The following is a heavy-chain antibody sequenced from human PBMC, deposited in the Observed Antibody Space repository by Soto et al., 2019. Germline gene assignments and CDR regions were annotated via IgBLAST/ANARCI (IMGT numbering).Heavy chain of an antibody. V-gene: IGHV4-30-4*01. CDR2: IYYSGST. CDR3: AREGMTTVTEDSWFDP. CDR1: GGSISSGDYY. Sequence: SETLSLTCTVSGGSISSGDYYWSWIRQPPGKGLEWIGYIYYSGSTYYNPSLKSRVTISVDTSKNQFSLKLSSVTAADTAVYYCAREGMTTVTEDSWFDPWGQGTLVTVSS. D-gene: IGHD4-4*01. J-gene: IGHJ5*02.